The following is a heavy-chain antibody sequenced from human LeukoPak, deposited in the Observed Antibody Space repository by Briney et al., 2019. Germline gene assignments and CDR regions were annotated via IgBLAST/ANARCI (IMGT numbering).Heavy chain of an antibody. D-gene: IGHD3-10*01. CDR1: GFTFSSYW. CDR2: INSDGSST. CDR3: AKDAETLLWFGELSN. J-gene: IGHJ4*02. Sequence: GGSLRLSCAASGFTFSSYWMHWVRQAPGKGLVWVSRINSDGSSTSYADSVKGRFTISRDNSKNTLYLQMNSLRAEDTAVYYCAKDAETLLWFGELSNWGQGTLVTVSS. V-gene: IGHV3-74*01.